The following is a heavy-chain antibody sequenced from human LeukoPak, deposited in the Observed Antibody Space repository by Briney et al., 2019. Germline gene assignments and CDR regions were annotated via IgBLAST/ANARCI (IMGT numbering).Heavy chain of an antibody. CDR2: IYPGDSDT. CDR3: ARADYGDYVGYNWFDP. Sequence: GESLKISCKGSGYSFTSYWIGWVRQMPGKGLEWMGIIYPGDSDTRYSPSFQGQVTISADKSISTAYPQWSSLKASDTAMYYCARADYGDYVGYNWFDPWGQGTLVTVSS. CDR1: GYSFTSYW. D-gene: IGHD4-17*01. J-gene: IGHJ5*02. V-gene: IGHV5-51*01.